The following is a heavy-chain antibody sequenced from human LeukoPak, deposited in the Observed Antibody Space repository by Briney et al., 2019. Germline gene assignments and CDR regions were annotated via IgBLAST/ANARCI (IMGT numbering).Heavy chain of an antibody. CDR3: ARESYNSGIDY. CDR2: IYSGGST. CDR1: GFAVSSNY. Sequence: GGSLRLSCAASGFAVSSNYMSWVRQAPGKGLEWVSVIYSGGSTYYADSVKGRFTISRDNSKNTPYLQMNSLRAEDTAVYYCARESYNSGIDYWGQGTLVTVSS. J-gene: IGHJ4*02. D-gene: IGHD6-19*01. V-gene: IGHV3-53*01.